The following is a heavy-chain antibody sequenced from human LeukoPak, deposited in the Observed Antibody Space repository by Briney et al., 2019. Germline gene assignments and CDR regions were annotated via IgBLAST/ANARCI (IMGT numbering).Heavy chain of an antibody. CDR3: ARGMTTVTPAFDY. CDR2: IYYSGST. V-gene: IGHV4-59*01. D-gene: IGHD4-11*01. CDR1: GGSISNYF. Sequence: SETLSLTCAVSGGSISNYFWSWIRQPPGKGLECIGYIYYSGSTNYNPSLKSRVTISVDTSKNQFSLKLSSVTAADTAVYYCARGMTTVTPAFDYWGQGTLVTVSS. J-gene: IGHJ4*02.